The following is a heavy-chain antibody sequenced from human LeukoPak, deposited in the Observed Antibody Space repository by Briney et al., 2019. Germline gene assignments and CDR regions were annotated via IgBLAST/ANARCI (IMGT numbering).Heavy chain of an antibody. Sequence: PSETLSLTCTVSGGSISSHYWSWIRQPPGKGLEWIGYIYYSGSTNYNPSLKSRVTISVDTSKNQFSLKLSSVTAADTAVYYCARDLQYYFDYWGQGTLVTVSS. CDR2: IYYSGST. CDR3: ARDLQYYFDY. V-gene: IGHV4-59*11. CDR1: GGSISSHY. D-gene: IGHD4-11*01. J-gene: IGHJ4*02.